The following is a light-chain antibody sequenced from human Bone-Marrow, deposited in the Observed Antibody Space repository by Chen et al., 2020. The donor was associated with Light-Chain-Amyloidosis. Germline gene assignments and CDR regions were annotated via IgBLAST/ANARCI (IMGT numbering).Light chain of an antibody. Sequence: SYVLTQPSSVSVAPGQTATIACGGNNIGSTSVHWYQQTPGQAPLLVVYDDSYLPSGIPERLSGSNSGNPATLTISRVEAGDEADYYCQVWDRSSDRPVFGGGTKLTVL. V-gene: IGLV3-21*02. CDR1: NIGSTS. CDR2: DDS. CDR3: QVWDRSSDRPV. J-gene: IGLJ3*02.